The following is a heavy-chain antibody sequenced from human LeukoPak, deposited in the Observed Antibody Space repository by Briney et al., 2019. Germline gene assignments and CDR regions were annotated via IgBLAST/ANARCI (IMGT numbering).Heavy chain of an antibody. V-gene: IGHV3-74*01. CDR3: ANFGIAAELDY. D-gene: IGHD6-13*01. J-gene: IGHJ4*02. Sequence: GGSLRLSCAASGFTFSNYWMHWVRQAPGKGLVWVSRIDTDGSDTSYADSVKGRFTISRDNAKNTLYLQMNSLRAEDTAVYYCANFGIAAELDYWGQGTLVTVSS. CDR2: IDTDGSDT. CDR1: GFTFSNYW.